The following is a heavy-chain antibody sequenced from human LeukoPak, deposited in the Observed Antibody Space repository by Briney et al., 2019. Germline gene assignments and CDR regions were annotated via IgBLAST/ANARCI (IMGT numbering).Heavy chain of an antibody. Sequence: GGSLRLSCAASGFTFSSYGMHWVRQAPGKGLEWVAFIRYDGSNKYYADSVKGRFTISRDNSRNTLYLQMNSLRAEDTAVYYCAKTMSPYYYDSSGFWGQGTLVTVSS. CDR3: AKTMSPYYYDSSGF. V-gene: IGHV3-30*02. CDR2: IRYDGSNK. D-gene: IGHD3-22*01. J-gene: IGHJ4*02. CDR1: GFTFSSYG.